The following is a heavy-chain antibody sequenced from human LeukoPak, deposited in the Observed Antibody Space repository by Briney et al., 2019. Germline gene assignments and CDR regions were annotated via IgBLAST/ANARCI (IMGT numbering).Heavy chain of an antibody. V-gene: IGHV4-61*02. CDR1: GGSISSGSYH. D-gene: IGHD5-24*01. CDR3: ARQPRMATFDY. Sequence: SETLSLTCTVSGGSISSGSYHWRSIRQPAGTGLEWIGRIYTSGSTNYNPSLKSRVTISVDTSKNQFSLKLSSVTAAYTAVYYCARQPRMATFDYWGQGTLVTVSS. CDR2: IYTSGST. J-gene: IGHJ4*02.